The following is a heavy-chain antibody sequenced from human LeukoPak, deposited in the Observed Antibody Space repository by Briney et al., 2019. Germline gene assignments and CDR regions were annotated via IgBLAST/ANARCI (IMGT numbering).Heavy chain of an antibody. J-gene: IGHJ4*02. V-gene: IGHV3-23*01. CDR3: AKLAFYETSAPLRDISF. CDR2: IRPTGTNT. Sequence: PGGSLRLSCAASGFPFNTYAMSWVRQAPGKGLESISVIRPTGTNTYYASSVKGRFTISRDDSRTTVYLQMSSLRAEDTAIYYGAKLAFYETSAPLRDISFWGQGTLVTVSS. CDR1: GFPFNTYA. D-gene: IGHD3-3*02.